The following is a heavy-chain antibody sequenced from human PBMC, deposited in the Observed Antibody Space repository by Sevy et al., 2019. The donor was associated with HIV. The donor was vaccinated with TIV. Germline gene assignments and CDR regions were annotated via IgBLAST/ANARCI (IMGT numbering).Heavy chain of an antibody. CDR3: AREPTYYYDSSGAPPAGFDY. D-gene: IGHD3-22*01. Sequence: ASVKVSCKASGYTFTGYYMHWVRQAPGQGLEWMGWINPNSGGTNYAQKFQGRVTMTRDTSISTAYMELSRLRSDDTAVYYCAREPTYYYDSSGAPPAGFDYWGQGTLVTVSS. V-gene: IGHV1-2*02. J-gene: IGHJ4*02. CDR1: GYTFTGYY. CDR2: INPNSGGT.